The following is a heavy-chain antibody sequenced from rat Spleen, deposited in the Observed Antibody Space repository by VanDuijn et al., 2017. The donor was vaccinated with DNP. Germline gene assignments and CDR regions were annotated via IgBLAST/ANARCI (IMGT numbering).Heavy chain of an antibody. CDR3: TRDLHFGYNYAFDY. Sequence: EVQLVETGGGLVQPGRSLKLSCVASGFTFSSYWMYWIRQAPTKGLEWVTSISPSGGGTYYRDSVKGRFIASRDNAKSTLYLQMTSLRSEDTAAYFCTRDLHFGYNYAFDYWGQGVMVSVSS. CDR2: ISPSGGGT. D-gene: IGHD1-4*01. V-gene: IGHV5-58*01. CDR1: GFTFSSYW. J-gene: IGHJ2*01.